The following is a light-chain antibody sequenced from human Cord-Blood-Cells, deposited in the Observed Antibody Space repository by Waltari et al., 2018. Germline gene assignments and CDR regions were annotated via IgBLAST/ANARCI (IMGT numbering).Light chain of an antibody. Sequence: DIQMTQSPSSLSASVGDRVTITCRASQGIRNYLAWYQQKPGKVPKLLIYAASTLQSGVPSRFSGSGSGTDFTLTISSLQPEDVATYYYQKYNSAPLPFGQGTKVEIK. J-gene: IGKJ1*01. V-gene: IGKV1-27*01. CDR3: QKYNSAPLP. CDR2: AAS. CDR1: QGIRNY.